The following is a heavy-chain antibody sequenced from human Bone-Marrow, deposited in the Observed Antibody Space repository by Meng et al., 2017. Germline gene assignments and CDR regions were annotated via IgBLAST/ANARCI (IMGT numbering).Heavy chain of an antibody. Sequence: SVKVSCKASGYTFTGYYMHWVRQAPGQGLEWMGGIIPIFGTANYAQKFQGRVTITADESTSTAYMELSSLRSEDTAVYYCARGSRWLQKPGWGMDVWGQGNTVTVYS. D-gene: IGHD5-24*01. V-gene: IGHV1-69*13. CDR1: GYTFTGYY. CDR2: IIPIFGTA. CDR3: ARGSRWLQKPGWGMDV. J-gene: IGHJ6*02.